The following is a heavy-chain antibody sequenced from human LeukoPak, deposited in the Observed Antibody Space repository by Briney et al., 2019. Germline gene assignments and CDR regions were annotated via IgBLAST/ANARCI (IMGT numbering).Heavy chain of an antibody. Sequence: NPSETLSLTCTVSGGSISSYYWSWIRQPPGKGLEWIGYIYYSGSTNYNPSLKSRVTISVDTSKNQFSLKLSSVTAADTAVYYCARGVPAAIFGGTKYDFWSGYYRYYFDYWGQGTLVTVSS. D-gene: IGHD3-3*01. V-gene: IGHV4-59*01. J-gene: IGHJ4*02. CDR1: GGSISSYY. CDR3: ARGVPAAIFGGTKYDFWSGYYRYYFDY. CDR2: IYYSGST.